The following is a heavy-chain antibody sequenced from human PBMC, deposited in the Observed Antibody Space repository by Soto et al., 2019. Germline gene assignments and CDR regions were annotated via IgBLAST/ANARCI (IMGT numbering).Heavy chain of an antibody. CDR1: GFTFSDSG. J-gene: IGHJ3*01. CDR2: ISHDGSNE. Sequence: QVQLVESGGGVVQPGRSLRLSCAASGFTFSDSGMHWVRQAPGKGLEWVAAISHDGSNEFYAESLRARFTISRDNSNRMLYLQMNSLRTEDTALYYCAKSVQYCQATPCSPEAFDLWGKGTGLTVSS. D-gene: IGHD4-4*01. V-gene: IGHV3-30*18. CDR3: AKSVQYCQATPCSPEAFDL.